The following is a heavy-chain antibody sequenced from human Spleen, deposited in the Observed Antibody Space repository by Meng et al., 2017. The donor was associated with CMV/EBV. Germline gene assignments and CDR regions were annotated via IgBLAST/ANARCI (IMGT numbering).Heavy chain of an antibody. CDR2: IYYSGST. D-gene: IGHD3-10*01. CDR1: GGSINNYY. CDR3: ATFGELYGMDV. Sequence: GSLRLSCTVSGGSINNYYWTWIRQPPGKGLEWIGYIYYSGSTNYNPSLKSRVTISVDTSKNQFSLKLSSVTAADTAVYYCATFGELYGMDVWGQGTTVTVSS. J-gene: IGHJ6*02. V-gene: IGHV4-59*01.